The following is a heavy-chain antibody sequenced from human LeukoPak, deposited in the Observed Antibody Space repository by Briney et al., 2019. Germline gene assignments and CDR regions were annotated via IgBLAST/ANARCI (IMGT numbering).Heavy chain of an antibody. V-gene: IGHV3-74*01. CDR1: GFTFSSYW. CDR3: ASYGEGFDY. D-gene: IGHD4-17*01. J-gene: IGHJ4*02. Sequence: GGSLRLSCAASGFTFSSYWMHWVRQAPGKGLVWVSRINSDGSSTGYADSVKGRFTISRDNAKNTLYLQMNSLRAKDTAVYYCASYGEGFDYWGQGTLVTVSS. CDR2: INSDGSST.